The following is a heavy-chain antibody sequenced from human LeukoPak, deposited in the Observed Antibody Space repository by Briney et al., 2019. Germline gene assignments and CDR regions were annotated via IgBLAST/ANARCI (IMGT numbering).Heavy chain of an antibody. CDR1: GYSISSGYY. V-gene: IGHV4-38-2*02. D-gene: IGHD5-18*01. CDR2: IYHSGST. CDR3: ARKYSYGTLYYFDY. Sequence: PSETLSLTCTVSGYSISSGYYWGWIRQPPGKGLELIGSIYHSGSTYYNPSLKSRVTISVDTSKNQFSLKLSSVTAADTAVYYCARKYSYGTLYYFDYWGQGTLVTVSS. J-gene: IGHJ4*02.